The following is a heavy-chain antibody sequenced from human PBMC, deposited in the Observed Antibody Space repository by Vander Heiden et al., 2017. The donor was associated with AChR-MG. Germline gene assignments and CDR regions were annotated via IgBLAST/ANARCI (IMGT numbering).Heavy chain of an antibody. CDR2: ISYDGSSK. CDR1: GFTLGSYG. Sequence: QVQLVASGGGVVQPGWSLRLACAASGFTLGSYGRHWVLQAPGKGLVWLSVISYDGSSKYYSDSVKGRFTISRDNSKNTLYLQMNSLRAEDTAVYYCAKGKVRNYYYYMDVWGKGTTVTVSS. D-gene: IGHD1-1*01. J-gene: IGHJ6*03. CDR3: AKGKVRNYYYYMDV. V-gene: IGHV3-30*18.